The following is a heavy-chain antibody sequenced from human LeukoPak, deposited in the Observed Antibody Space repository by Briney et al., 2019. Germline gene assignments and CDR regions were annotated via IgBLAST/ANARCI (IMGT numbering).Heavy chain of an antibody. D-gene: IGHD4-17*01. V-gene: IGHV1-2*02. J-gene: IGHJ4*02. CDR1: GYTFTDFY. CDR2: INPNSGDT. Sequence: ASVKVSCKASGYTFTDFYLHWVRQAPGQGLEWMGWINPNSGDTNYAQKFQARVTMTRDTSISTAYMELSRLRSDDTAVYYCAREYGDYEFDYWGQGTLVIVSS. CDR3: AREYGDYEFDY.